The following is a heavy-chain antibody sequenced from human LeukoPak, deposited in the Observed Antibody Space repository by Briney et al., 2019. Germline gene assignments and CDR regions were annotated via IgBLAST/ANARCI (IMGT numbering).Heavy chain of an antibody. CDR2: IHHSGIT. D-gene: IGHD2-8*02. Sequence: SETLSLTCAVSGGSINSGGYSWSWIRQPPGKGLEWIGYIHHSGITYYNPSLKSRVTISMDRSKNQFSLKLSSVTAADTAVYFRAGSYWEVFDNWGQGTLVTVSS. CDR1: GGSINSGGYS. V-gene: IGHV4-30-2*01. CDR3: AGSYWEVFDN. J-gene: IGHJ4*02.